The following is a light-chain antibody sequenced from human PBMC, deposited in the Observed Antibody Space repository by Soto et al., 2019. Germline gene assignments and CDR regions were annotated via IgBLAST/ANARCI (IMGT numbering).Light chain of an antibody. Sequence: EIVLPQSPDTLSLSPGERATLSCRSSPSVSSSLAWYQQKPGQTPRLLIYDASNRATGIPARFSGSGSGSDCTLTISSVEPADFAVYSWEQRSNWPPEFTFGPGTKVDIK. CDR3: EQRSNWPPEFT. V-gene: IGKV3-11*01. CDR1: PSVSSS. CDR2: DAS. J-gene: IGKJ3*01.